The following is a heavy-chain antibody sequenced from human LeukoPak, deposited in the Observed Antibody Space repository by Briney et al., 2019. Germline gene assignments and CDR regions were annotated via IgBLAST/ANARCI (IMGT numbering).Heavy chain of an antibody. CDR1: GGSISSSSYY. CDR2: IYYSGST. J-gene: IGHJ4*02. V-gene: IGHV4-39*01. Sequence: SSETLSLTCTVSGGSISSSSYYWGWIRQPPGKGLEWIGSIYYSGSTYYNPSLKSRVTISVDTSKNQFSLKLSSVTAADTAVYYCASQSQYYDILTGYTPTYYFDYWGQGTLVTVSS. CDR3: ASQSQYYDILTGYTPTYYFDY. D-gene: IGHD3-9*01.